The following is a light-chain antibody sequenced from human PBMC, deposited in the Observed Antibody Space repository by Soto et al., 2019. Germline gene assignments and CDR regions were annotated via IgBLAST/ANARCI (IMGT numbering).Light chain of an antibody. V-gene: IGLV2-14*01. Sequence: QSALTQPASVSGSPGQSITISCSGTSSDIGAYNYVAWYQHHPGKAPKLILFAVSDRPSGVSNRFSGSKSGNTASLTISGLQTEDEAHYYCSSSTTRSTLVFGGGTQLTVL. CDR3: SSSTTRSTLV. CDR2: AVS. J-gene: IGLJ3*02. CDR1: SSDIGAYNY.